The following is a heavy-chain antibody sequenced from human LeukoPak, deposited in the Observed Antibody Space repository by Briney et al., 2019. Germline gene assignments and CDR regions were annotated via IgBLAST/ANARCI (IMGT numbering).Heavy chain of an antibody. V-gene: IGHV4-31*03. J-gene: IGHJ4*02. Sequence: SETLSLTCTVSGGSISSGGHYWNWIRQHPGKGLEWIGYIYYTGDTYNIPSLKSRVTISVDTSKDQFSLKLTSVTAADTAVYYCARERGSLPDYWGQGTLVTVSS. CDR1: GGSISSGGHY. D-gene: IGHD3-16*01. CDR2: IYYTGDT. CDR3: ARERGSLPDY.